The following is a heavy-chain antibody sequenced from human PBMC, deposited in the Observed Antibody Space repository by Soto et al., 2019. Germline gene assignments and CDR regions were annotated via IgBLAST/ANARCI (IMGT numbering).Heavy chain of an antibody. CDR2: IYWDGDK. CDR3: AHREGDDYVWGSYKDAFDM. V-gene: IGHV2-5*02. J-gene: IGHJ3*02. D-gene: IGHD3-16*01. Sequence: SGPTLVNPTQTLTLTCTFSGFSLNTTAVGVGWIRQPPGKALEWLALIYWDGDKRYSPSLKSRLAITKDTSKNQVVLKMTNMDPVETATYYCAHREGDDYVWGSYKDAFDMWGRGTMVTVSS. CDR1: GFSLNTTAVG.